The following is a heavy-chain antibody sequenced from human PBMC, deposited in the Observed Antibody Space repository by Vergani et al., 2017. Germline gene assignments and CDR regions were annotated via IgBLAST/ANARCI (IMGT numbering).Heavy chain of an antibody. D-gene: IGHD3-9*01. CDR1: GISLNSRGVC. CDR3: TLGFGEFPTGFYPYLFSGMDV. V-gene: IGHV2-70*20. CDR2: IDWDGDT. Sequence: QVTLRESGPARVEVTQTLTLTCTFSGISLNSRGVCLNWVRQPPGKALEWLALIDWDGDTYYTSSLRPMLTVSKDPTQNRVVLRMTNVGPGDIATYFCTLGFGEFPTGFYPYLFSGMDVVGHGATVTVSS. J-gene: IGHJ6*02.